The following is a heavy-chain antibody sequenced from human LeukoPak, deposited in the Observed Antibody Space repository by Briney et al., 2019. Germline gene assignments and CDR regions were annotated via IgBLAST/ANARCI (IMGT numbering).Heavy chain of an antibody. CDR1: GGSISSSNYY. V-gene: IGHV4-39*01. CDR2: IYYSGST. J-gene: IGHJ4*02. D-gene: IGHD3-10*01. Sequence: SETLSLTCTVSGGSISSSNYYWGWIRQPPGKGLEWIGSIYYSGSTYYNPSLKSRVTICVDTSKNQFSLKLSSVTAADTAVYYCARLTSQFYYGSGSRNFDYWGQGTLVTVSS. CDR3: ARLTSQFYYGSGSRNFDY.